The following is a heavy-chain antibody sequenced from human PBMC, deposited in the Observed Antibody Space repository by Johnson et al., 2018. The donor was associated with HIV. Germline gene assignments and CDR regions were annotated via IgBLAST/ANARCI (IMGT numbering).Heavy chain of an antibody. J-gene: IGHJ3*02. CDR2: ISGSGGST. D-gene: IGHD3-10*01. V-gene: IGHV3-23*04. CDR1: GFTFSSYA. Sequence: ERLVESGGGLVQPGGSLRLSCAASGFTFSSYAMSCVRQAPGKGLEWVSAISGSGGSTYYADSVKGRFTISRDNSKNTRYLQMNSLRAEDTAVYYCSRDWGVKGKGAFDIWGQGTMVTVSS. CDR3: SRDWGVKGKGAFDI.